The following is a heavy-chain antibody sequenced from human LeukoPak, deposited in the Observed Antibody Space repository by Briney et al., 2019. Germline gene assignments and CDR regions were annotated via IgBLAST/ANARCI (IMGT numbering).Heavy chain of an antibody. CDR1: GGSISSGSYY. V-gene: IGHV4-61*02. Sequence: SETLSLTCTVSGGSISSGSYYWSWFRQPAEKGLEWIGRIYTSGSTYYNPSLKSRVTISADTSKNQFSLNVSSVTAADTAVYYCARGRQIMVRGVIRPSGYYYMDVWGKGTTVTVSS. J-gene: IGHJ6*03. D-gene: IGHD3-10*01. CDR2: IYTSGST. CDR3: ARGRQIMVRGVIRPSGYYYMDV.